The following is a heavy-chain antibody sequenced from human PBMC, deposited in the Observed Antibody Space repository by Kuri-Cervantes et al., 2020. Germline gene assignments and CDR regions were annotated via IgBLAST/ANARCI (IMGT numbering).Heavy chain of an antibody. CDR3: AKSGYSYAGWGFDY. CDR2: ISYDGSNK. CDR1: GFTFSSYA. Sequence: GESLKISCAASGFTFSSYAMHWVRQAPGKGLEWVAVISYDGSNKYYADSVKGRFTISRDNAKNSLYLQMNSLRAEDTALYYCAKSGYSYAGWGFDYWGQGTLVTVSS. J-gene: IGHJ4*02. D-gene: IGHD5-18*01. V-gene: IGHV3-30-3*02.